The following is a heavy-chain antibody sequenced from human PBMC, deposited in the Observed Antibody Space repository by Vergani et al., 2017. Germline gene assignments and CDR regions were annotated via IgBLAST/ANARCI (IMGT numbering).Heavy chain of an antibody. Sequence: EVQLVESGGGLVKPGGSLRLSCVASGFTLGSYSMNWVRQAPGKGLEWVSFISSSSSYRYYAYSVKGQFTISRDNGEYSLLLQMNSLRPGDTAVYYCASGVPGYQLATQYFQRWGQGTLVTVSS. CDR2: ISSSSSYR. D-gene: IGHD2-2*01. V-gene: IGHV3-21*01. CDR3: ASGVPGYQLATQYFQR. CDR1: GFTLGSYS. J-gene: IGHJ1*01.